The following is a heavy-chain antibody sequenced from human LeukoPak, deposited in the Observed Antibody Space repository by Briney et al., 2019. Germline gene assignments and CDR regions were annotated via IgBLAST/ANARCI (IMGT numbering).Heavy chain of an antibody. Sequence: GGSLRLSCAASGFTFSSYSMNWVRQAPGKGLEWVSSISSSSSYIYYADSVKGRFTISRDNAKNTLYLQMNSLRAEDTAMYYCARGRTYGAAPVKWYFDLCGRGTLVTVSS. CDR1: GFTFSSYS. CDR2: ISSSSSYI. J-gene: IGHJ2*01. CDR3: ARGRTYGAAPVKWYFDL. D-gene: IGHD4-17*01. V-gene: IGHV3-21*01.